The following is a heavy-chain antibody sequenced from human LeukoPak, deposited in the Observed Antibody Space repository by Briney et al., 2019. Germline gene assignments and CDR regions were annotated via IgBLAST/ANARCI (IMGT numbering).Heavy chain of an antibody. Sequence: GGSLRLSCAASGFTFSSYSMNWVRQAPGKGLEWVSSISSSSSYIYYADSVKGRFTISRDNAKNSLYLQMNSLRAEDTAVYYCARDSYGDYKSHFDYWGQGTLVTVSS. CDR1: GFTFSSYS. CDR3: ARDSYGDYKSHFDY. V-gene: IGHV3-21*01. J-gene: IGHJ4*02. D-gene: IGHD4-17*01. CDR2: ISSSSSYI.